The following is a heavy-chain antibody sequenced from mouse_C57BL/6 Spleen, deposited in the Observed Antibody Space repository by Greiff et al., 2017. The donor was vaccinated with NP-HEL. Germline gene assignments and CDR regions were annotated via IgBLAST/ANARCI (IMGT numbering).Heavy chain of an antibody. J-gene: IGHJ2*01. CDR1: GYTFTDYN. D-gene: IGHD1-1*01. CDR3: ARVKGIYYYGSNPYFDY. CDR2: INPNNGGT. V-gene: IGHV1-22*01. Sequence: VQLQQSGPELVKPGASVKMSCKASGYTFTDYNMHWVKQSHGKSLEWIGYINPNNGGTSYNQKFKGKATLTVNKSSSTAYMELRSLTSEDSAVYYCARVKGIYYYGSNPYFDYWGQGTTLTVSS.